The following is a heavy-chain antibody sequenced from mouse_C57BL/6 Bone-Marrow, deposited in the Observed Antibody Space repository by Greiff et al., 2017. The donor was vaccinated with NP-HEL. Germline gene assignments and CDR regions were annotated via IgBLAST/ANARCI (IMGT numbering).Heavy chain of an antibody. CDR1: GFTFSDFY. V-gene: IGHV7-1*01. J-gene: IGHJ4*01. Sequence: EVKVVESGGGLVQSGRSLRLSCATSGFTFSDFYMEWVRQAPGKGLEWIAASRNKANDYTTEYSASVKGRFIVSRDTSQSILYLQMNALRAEDTAIYYCARDGSNRGDYWGQGTSVTVSS. CDR3: ARDGSNRGDY. D-gene: IGHD2-5*01. CDR2: SRNKANDYTT.